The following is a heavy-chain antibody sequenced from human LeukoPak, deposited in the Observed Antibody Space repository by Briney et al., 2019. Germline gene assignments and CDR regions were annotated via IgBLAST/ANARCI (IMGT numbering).Heavy chain of an antibody. CDR2: IYPDDSDT. CDR1: GYSFTSYL. J-gene: IGHJ6*03. V-gene: IGHV5-51*01. Sequence: GESLKISCKGSGYSFTSYLIGWVRQMPGKGLEWRGIIYPDDSDTRYSPSFEGQVIISVDKSISTAYLQWSSLKASDTATYYCARHGHCTNGVCYSNYYYYMDVWGKGTTVTVSS. D-gene: IGHD2-8*01. CDR3: ARHGHCTNGVCYSNYYYYMDV.